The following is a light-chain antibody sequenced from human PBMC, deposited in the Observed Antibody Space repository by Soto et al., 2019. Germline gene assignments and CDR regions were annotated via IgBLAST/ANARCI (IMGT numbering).Light chain of an antibody. Sequence: DIQITQSPSSLCASVGDRVTISCRASQSISSYLNWYQQKPGRAPKLLIYDASNLEAGVPSRIGGSGSGTDFTFTISRLQPEDIATDYCQQYENIPTFGQGTRLEIK. CDR2: DAS. CDR1: QSISSY. V-gene: IGKV1-33*01. CDR3: QQYENIPT. J-gene: IGKJ5*01.